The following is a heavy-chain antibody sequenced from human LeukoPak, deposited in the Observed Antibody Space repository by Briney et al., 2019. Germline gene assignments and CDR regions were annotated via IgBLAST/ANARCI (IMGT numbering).Heavy chain of an antibody. CDR1: GFTFSSYG. D-gene: IGHD3-16*01. CDR3: ARDLFDYEYGEL. V-gene: IGHV3-33*01. CDR2: IWYDGSNK. Sequence: PGGSLTLSCAASGFTFSSYGMHWVRQAPGKGREWVAVIWYDGSNKYYADSVKGRFTISRDNSKNTLYLQMNSLRAEDTAVYYCARDLFDYEYGELWGQGTLVTVSS. J-gene: IGHJ4*02.